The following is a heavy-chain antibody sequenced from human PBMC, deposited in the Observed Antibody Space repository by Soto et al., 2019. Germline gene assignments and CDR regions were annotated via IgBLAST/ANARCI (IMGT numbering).Heavy chain of an antibody. CDR2: IIPIFGTA. CDR1: GGTFSSYA. Sequence: SVKVSCKASGGTFSSYAISWVRQAPGQGLEWMGGIIPIFGTANYAQKFQGRVTITADESTSTAYMELSSLRSEDTAVYYCAITYYYDSSGSEKPYYFDYWGQGTLVTV. J-gene: IGHJ4*02. V-gene: IGHV1-69*13. D-gene: IGHD3-22*01. CDR3: AITYYYDSSGSEKPYYFDY.